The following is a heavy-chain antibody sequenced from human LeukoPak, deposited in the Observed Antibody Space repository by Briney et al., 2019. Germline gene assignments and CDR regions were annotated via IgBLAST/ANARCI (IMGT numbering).Heavy chain of an antibody. V-gene: IGHV3-53*01. CDR2: IYSGGST. CDR1: GFTVSSNY. D-gene: IGHD3-16*01. CDR3: VNPHTFGSPFDY. Sequence: PGGSLRLSCAASGFTVSSNYMSWVRQAPGKGLEWVSVIYSGGSTYYADSVKGRFTISRDNSKNTLYLQMNGLRAEDTAVYYCVNPHTFGSPFDYGGQGTLVTVSS. J-gene: IGHJ4*02.